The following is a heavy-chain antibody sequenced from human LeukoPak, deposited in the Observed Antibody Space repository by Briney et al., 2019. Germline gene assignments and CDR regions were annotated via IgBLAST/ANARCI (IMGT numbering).Heavy chain of an antibody. CDR1: GYTFTDYY. V-gene: IGHV1-2*02. J-gene: IGHJ5*02. CDR3: TRGGSLCSGTSCFLNWFDR. Sequence: GASVKVSCKASGYTFTDYYIHWVRQAPGQGREWMGWINPNSGGTNYAQKFQGRVTVTRDTSISTAYLDLSSLMFDDTAIYYCTRGGSLCSGTSCFLNWFDRWGQGTLVTVSS. D-gene: IGHD2-2*01. CDR2: INPNSGGT.